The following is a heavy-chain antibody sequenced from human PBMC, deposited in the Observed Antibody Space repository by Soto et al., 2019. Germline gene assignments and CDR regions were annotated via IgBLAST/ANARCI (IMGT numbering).Heavy chain of an antibody. Sequence: HPGGSLRLSCAASGFTFSSYGMHWVRQAPGKGLEWVAVIWYDGSNKYYADSVKGRFTISRDNSKNTLYLQMNNLRAEDTAVYYCARDSSPRGYSGYDSNWFDPWGQGTLVTSPQ. V-gene: IGHV3-33*01. CDR2: IWYDGSNK. CDR1: GFTFSSYG. J-gene: IGHJ5*02. CDR3: ARDSSPRGYSGYDSNWFDP. D-gene: IGHD5-12*01.